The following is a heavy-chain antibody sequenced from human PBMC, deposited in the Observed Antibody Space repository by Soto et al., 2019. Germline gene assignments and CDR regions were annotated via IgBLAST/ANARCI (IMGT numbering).Heavy chain of an antibody. CDR1: GLTFSSYA. Sequence: LRLSCAASGLTFSSYAMSWVRQAPGKGLEWVSAISGSGGSTYYADSVKGRFTISRDNSKNTLYLQMNSLRAEDTAVYYCAKVGGGDIVVVVAATPPYFDYWGQGTLVTVSS. V-gene: IGHV3-23*01. CDR2: ISGSGGST. J-gene: IGHJ4*02. CDR3: AKVGGGDIVVVVAATPPYFDY. D-gene: IGHD2-15*01.